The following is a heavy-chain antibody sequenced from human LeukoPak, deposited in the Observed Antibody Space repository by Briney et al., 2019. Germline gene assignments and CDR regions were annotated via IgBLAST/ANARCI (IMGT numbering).Heavy chain of an antibody. V-gene: IGHV1-69*13. D-gene: IGHD1-1*01. J-gene: IGHJ4*02. CDR3: ASTTGTKYYFDY. CDR2: IIPIFGTA. Sequence: ASVKVSCKASGGTFSSYAISWVRQAPGQGLEWMGGIIPIFGTANYAQKFQGRVTITADESTSTAYMELSSLRSEDTAVYYCASTTGTKYYFDYWGQGALVTVSS. CDR1: GGTFSSYA.